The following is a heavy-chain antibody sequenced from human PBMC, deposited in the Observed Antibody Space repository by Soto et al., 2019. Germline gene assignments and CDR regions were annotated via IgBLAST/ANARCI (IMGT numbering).Heavy chain of an antibody. CDR2: IYYSGST. CDR1: GGSISSGGYY. Sequence: SETLSLTCTVSGGSISSGGYYWSWIRQHPGKGLEWIGYIYYSGSTYYNPSLKSRVTISVDTSKNQFSLKLSSVTAADTAVYYCARGSPSYDFWSGYSKPPVYGMAVGGQGTTVAVS. D-gene: IGHD3-3*01. J-gene: IGHJ6*02. V-gene: IGHV4-31*03. CDR3: ARGSPSYDFWSGYSKPPVYGMAV.